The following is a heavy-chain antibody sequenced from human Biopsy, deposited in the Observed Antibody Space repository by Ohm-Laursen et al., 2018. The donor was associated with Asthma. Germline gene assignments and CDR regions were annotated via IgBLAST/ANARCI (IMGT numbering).Heavy chain of an antibody. CDR2: IWFDGSNK. J-gene: IGHJ6*02. CDR1: GFTFGSYG. V-gene: IGHV3-33*01. CDR3: GRERSYMVDY. D-gene: IGHD3-10*01. Sequence: SLRLSCAASGFTFGSYGLHWVRQAPGKGLEWVADIWFDGSNKHYADSVKGRFTISRDNSKNTLYLQMNSLRAEDTALYYCGRERSYMVDYWGQGTTVTVSS.